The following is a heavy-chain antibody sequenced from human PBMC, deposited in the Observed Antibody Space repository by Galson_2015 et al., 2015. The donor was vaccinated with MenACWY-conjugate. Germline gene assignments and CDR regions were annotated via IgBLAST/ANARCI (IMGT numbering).Heavy chain of an antibody. J-gene: IGHJ3*02. Sequence: PALVKPTQTLTLTCTFSGFSLSTSGVGVGWIRQPPGKALEWLALIYWDDDKRYSPSLKSRLTITKDTSKNQVVLTMTNMDPVDTATYYCAHSPKYYYDSSGYFSIWGQGTMVTVSS. CDR1: GFSLSTSGVG. V-gene: IGHV2-5*02. CDR2: IYWDDDK. D-gene: IGHD3-22*01. CDR3: AHSPKYYYDSSGYFSI.